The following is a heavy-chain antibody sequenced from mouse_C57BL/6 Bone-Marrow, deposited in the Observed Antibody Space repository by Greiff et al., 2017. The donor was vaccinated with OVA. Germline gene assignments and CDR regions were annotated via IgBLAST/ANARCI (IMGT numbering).Heavy chain of an antibody. J-gene: IGHJ3*01. CDR3: ARGLGEFAY. CDR2: IYPRSGNT. V-gene: IGHV1-81*01. D-gene: IGHD4-1*01. Sequence: QVHVKQSGAELARPGASVKLSCKASGYTFTSYGISWVKQRPGQGLEWIGEIYPRSGNTYYNEKFKGKATLTADKSSSTAYMELRSLTSEDSAVYFCARGLGEFAYWGQGTLVTVSA. CDR1: GYTFTSYG.